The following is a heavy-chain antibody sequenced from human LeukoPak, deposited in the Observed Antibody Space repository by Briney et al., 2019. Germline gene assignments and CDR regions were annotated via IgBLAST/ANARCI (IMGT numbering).Heavy chain of an antibody. CDR3: VRDLGAAAGIY. Sequence: ASVKVSCKTSGYTFSTYGVTWVRQATGQGLEWMGWMNPSSDNTGYAQKFQGRVTMTSNTSITTAYMELSGLTSEDTAVYYCVRDLGAAAGIYWGQGTLVTVSS. CDR2: MNPSSDNT. CDR1: GYTFSTYG. J-gene: IGHJ4*02. V-gene: IGHV1-8*02. D-gene: IGHD6-13*01.